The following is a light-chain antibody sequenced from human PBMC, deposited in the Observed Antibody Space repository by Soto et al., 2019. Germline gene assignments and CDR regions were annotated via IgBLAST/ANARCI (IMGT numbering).Light chain of an antibody. CDR1: SSDVGGYNY. Sequence: QSALTQPPSASGSPGQSVTISCTGTSSDVGGYNYVSWYQQHPGKAPKLMIYEVSKRPSGVPDRFSGSNSGNTASLTVSGLQAEDEDDYSCSAYAGSKTLFGGGTKLTVL. CDR2: EVS. V-gene: IGLV2-8*01. J-gene: IGLJ2*01. CDR3: SAYAGSKTL.